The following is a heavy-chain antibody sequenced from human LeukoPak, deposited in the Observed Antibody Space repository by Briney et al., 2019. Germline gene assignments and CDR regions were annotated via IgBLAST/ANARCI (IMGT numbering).Heavy chain of an antibody. CDR2: IKDDGSED. D-gene: IGHD2-15*01. J-gene: IGHJ4*02. CDR1: GFTFSSYY. CDR3: ARDQTPFY. Sequence: GGSLKLSCAASGFTFSSYYMTWVRQAPGKGLEGVATIKDDGSEDYYLDSVKGRFTISRDNAKSSMWLQMSSLRAEDTAVYYCARDQTPFYWGQGSLVTVSS. V-gene: IGHV3-7*01.